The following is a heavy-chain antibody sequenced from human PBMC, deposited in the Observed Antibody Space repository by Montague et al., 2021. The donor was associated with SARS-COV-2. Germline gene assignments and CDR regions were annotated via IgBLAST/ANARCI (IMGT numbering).Heavy chain of an antibody. D-gene: IGHD6-13*01. Sequence: SLRLPCAASGFTFSSYWMSWVRQAPGKGLEWVANIKQDGSEKYYVDSVKGRFTISRDNAKNSLYLQMNSLRAEDTAVYYCARVGSSSWQFDYWGQGTLVTVSS. CDR2: IKQDGSEK. CDR1: GFTFSSYW. CDR3: ARVGSSSWQFDY. V-gene: IGHV3-7*01. J-gene: IGHJ4*02.